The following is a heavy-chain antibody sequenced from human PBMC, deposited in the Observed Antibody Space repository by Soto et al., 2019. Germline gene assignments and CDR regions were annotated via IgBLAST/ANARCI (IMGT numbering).Heavy chain of an antibody. Sequence: ASVKVSCKASGYTFTSYGISWVRQAPGQGLEWMGWISAYNGNTNYAQKLQGRVTMTTDTSTSTAYMELRSLRSDDTAVYYCARAPLYYKCNPNDAIDFWGQGPMVTGS. D-gene: IGHD3-10*01. CDR2: ISAYNGNT. V-gene: IGHV1-18*01. CDR1: GYTFTSYG. CDR3: ARAPLYYKCNPNDAIDF. J-gene: IGHJ3*01.